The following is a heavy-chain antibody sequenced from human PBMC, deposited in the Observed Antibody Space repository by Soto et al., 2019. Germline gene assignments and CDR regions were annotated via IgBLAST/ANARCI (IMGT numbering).Heavy chain of an antibody. CDR1: GFTFSSYG. CDR2: ISYDGSNK. V-gene: IGHV3-30*18. Sequence: QVQLVESGGGVVQPGRSLRLSCAASGFTFSSYGMHWVRQAPGKGLEWVAVISYDGSNKYYADSVKDRFTISRDNSKNTLYLQMNSLRAEDTAVYYCAKDGGYCSGGSCYCNYWGQGTLVTVSS. D-gene: IGHD2-15*01. J-gene: IGHJ4*02. CDR3: AKDGGYCSGGSCYCNY.